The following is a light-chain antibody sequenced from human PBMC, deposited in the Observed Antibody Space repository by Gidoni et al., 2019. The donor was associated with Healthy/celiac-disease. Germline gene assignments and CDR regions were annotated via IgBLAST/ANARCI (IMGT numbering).Light chain of an antibody. CDR3: QQYNSCPIT. CDR1: QSISSW. Sequence: DIQMTQSPSTLSASVGNRVTITCRASQSISSWLAWYQQKPGKAPKILIYKASSLESGVPSRFSGSGSGTEFTLTIRSLQPDDFATYYCQQYNSCPITFGQGTRLEIK. CDR2: KAS. V-gene: IGKV1-5*03. J-gene: IGKJ5*01.